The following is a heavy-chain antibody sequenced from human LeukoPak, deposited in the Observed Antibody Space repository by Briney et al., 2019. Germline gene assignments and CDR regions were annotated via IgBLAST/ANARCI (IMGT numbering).Heavy chain of an antibody. CDR2: IKSSNT. D-gene: IGHD3-16*01. V-gene: IGHV4-61*02. J-gene: IGHJ4*02. CDR1: GGSISSDRFY. Sequence: SETLSLTCTVSGGSISSDRFYWTWVRRPPGKRPEWIGRIKSSNTNYNPSLKSRVNISVDTSTNQFSLKLSSLTAADTAVYYCARVPDWTYVPDYWGQGTLVTVSS. CDR3: ARVPDWTYVPDY.